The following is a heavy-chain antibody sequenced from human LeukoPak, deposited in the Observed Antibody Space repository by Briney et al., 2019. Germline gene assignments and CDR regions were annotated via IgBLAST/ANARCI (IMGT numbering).Heavy chain of an antibody. CDR3: ARDGDSRLVYYYYGMDV. CDR1: GFTFSGYA. D-gene: IGHD5-12*01. CDR2: ISYDGSNK. V-gene: IGHV3-30-3*01. J-gene: IGHJ6*02. Sequence: GGSLRLSCAASGFTFSGYAMHWVRQAPGKGLEWVAVISYDGSNKYYADSVKGRFTISRDNSKNTLYLQMNSLRAEDTAVYYCARDGDSRLVYYYYGMDVWGQGTAVTVSS.